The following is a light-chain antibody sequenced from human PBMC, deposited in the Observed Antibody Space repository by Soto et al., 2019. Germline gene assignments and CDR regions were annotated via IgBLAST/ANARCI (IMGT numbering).Light chain of an antibody. CDR3: EQYGTSPLE. J-gene: IGKJ1*01. Sequence: IVLTQSPDTLTLAAGETTTLSSRARQNVANNYLAWFRQKPGQTPMLLIFCASSRAAGIPDRFSGTSSGTDFTLTISPLEPEDFAVFYCEQYGTSPLEFGQEAKV. CDR1: QNVANNY. V-gene: IGKV3-20*01. CDR2: CAS.